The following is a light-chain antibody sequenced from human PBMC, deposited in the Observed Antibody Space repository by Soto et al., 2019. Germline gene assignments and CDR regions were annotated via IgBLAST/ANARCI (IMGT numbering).Light chain of an antibody. Sequence: DIQMTQSPSSLSASVGDRVTINCRASQSISSYLNWYQQKPGKAPKLLIYAASSLQSGVPSRFSGSGSGTDFTLTISSLQPEDFATYYCQQSYSTPPWTFGQGTKV. J-gene: IGKJ1*01. CDR1: QSISSY. V-gene: IGKV1-39*01. CDR2: AAS. CDR3: QQSYSTPPWT.